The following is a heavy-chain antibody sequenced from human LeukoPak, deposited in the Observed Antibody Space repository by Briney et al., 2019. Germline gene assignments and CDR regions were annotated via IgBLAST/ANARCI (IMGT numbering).Heavy chain of an antibody. CDR2: IKYDGSEK. CDR1: GFRFSSYA. J-gene: IGHJ6*02. D-gene: IGHD5-18*01. Sequence: GGSLRLSCAASGFRFSSYAMSWVRQAPGKGPEWVSNIKYDGSEKYYVDSVKGRFTISRDNAKNSLYLQMNSLRAEDTALYYCAKDINRYGPPWGMDVWGQGTTVTVSS. V-gene: IGHV3-7*03. CDR3: AKDINRYGPPWGMDV.